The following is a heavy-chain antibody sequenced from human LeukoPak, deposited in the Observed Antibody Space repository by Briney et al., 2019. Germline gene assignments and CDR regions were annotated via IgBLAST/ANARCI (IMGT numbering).Heavy chain of an antibody. CDR1: GGTFSSYA. D-gene: IGHD5-18*01. J-gene: IGHJ4*02. CDR3: ARDPRYSYGQPFDY. V-gene: IGHV1-69*13. CDR2: IIPIFGTA. Sequence: SVEVSCKASGGTFSSYAISWVRQAPGQGLEWMGGIIPIFGTANYAQKFQGRVTITADESTSTAYMELSSLRSEDTAVYYCARDPRYSYGQPFDYWGQGTLVTVSS.